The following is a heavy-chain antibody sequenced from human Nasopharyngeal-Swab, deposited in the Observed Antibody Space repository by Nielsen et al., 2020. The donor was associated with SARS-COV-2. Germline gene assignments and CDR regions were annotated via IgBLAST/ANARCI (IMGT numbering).Heavy chain of an antibody. D-gene: IGHD3-16*02. CDR1: GYTFTSFA. Sequence: SVKVSCKASGYTFTSFAMHWVRQAPGQGLEWMGGIIPIFGTANYAQKFQGRVTITADKSTSTAYMELSSLRSEDTAVYYCARNPVDYDYVWGSYRYRTFDYWGQGTLVTVSS. J-gene: IGHJ4*02. V-gene: IGHV1-69*06. CDR2: IIPIFGTA. CDR3: ARNPVDYDYVWGSYRYRTFDY.